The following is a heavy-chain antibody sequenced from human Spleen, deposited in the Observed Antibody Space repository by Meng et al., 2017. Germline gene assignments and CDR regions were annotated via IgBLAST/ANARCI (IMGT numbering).Heavy chain of an antibody. J-gene: IGHJ4*02. D-gene: IGHD6-13*01. Sequence: LQSVAEVEKPGASVKVSCKASGYTFPDYWLHWVRRAPGQGLEWMGRINPKSGDTHYAQRFQGRVTMTGDTSISTAYMELSGLRSDDTAMYYCARDEDISAAGKLFGDYWGQGTLVTVSS. CDR2: INPKSGDT. V-gene: IGHV1-2*06. CDR1: GYTFPDYW. CDR3: ARDEDISAAGKLFGDY.